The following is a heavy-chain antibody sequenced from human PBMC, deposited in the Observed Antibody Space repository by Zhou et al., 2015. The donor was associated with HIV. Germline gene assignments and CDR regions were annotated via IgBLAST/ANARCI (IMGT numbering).Heavy chain of an antibody. D-gene: IGHD3-16*01. CDR2: MSFDGYNK. Sequence: QVQLVESGGGVVQPGRSLRLSCAASGFTFSSFGMHWVRQAPGKGLEWVAVMSFDGYNKNYADFVEGRFTVSRDNSRKMLYLQMSSLRVDDTAVYYCANAPARDYAHYFDDWGQGTLVTVSS. CDR1: GFTFSSFG. J-gene: IGHJ4*02. CDR3: ANAPARDYAHYFDD. V-gene: IGHV3-30*18.